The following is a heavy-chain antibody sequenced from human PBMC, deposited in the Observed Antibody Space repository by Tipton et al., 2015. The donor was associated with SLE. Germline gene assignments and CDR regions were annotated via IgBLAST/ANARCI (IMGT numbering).Heavy chain of an antibody. D-gene: IGHD4-17*01. CDR2: ISGSGGGT. V-gene: IGHV3-23*01. Sequence: SLRLSCAASEFTFANDAMSWVRQAPGKGLEWVSAISGSGGGTYYADSVKGRFTISRDNSKNTLYLQMNSLRAEDTAVYYCAKSSGDYVGQFDYWGQGTLVTVSS. J-gene: IGHJ4*02. CDR1: EFTFANDA. CDR3: AKSSGDYVGQFDY.